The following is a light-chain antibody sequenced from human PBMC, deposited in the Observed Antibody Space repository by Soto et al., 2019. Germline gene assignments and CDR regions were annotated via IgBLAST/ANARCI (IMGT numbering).Light chain of an antibody. J-gene: IGKJ2*03. CDR3: QQTSGTLDS. Sequence: DIQVTQSPSSLSASVGDRVTITCRASQNIRTYLNWYQQRPGKPPKLLIHTASTLQSGVPSRFSGSGSGTDFTLTLSSLQPEDFATYYCQQTSGTLDSFGQGTKLEIK. CDR2: TAS. V-gene: IGKV1-39*01. CDR1: QNIRTY.